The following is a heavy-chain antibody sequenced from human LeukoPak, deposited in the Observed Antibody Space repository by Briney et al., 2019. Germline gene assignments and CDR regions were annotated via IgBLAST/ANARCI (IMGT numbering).Heavy chain of an antibody. CDR1: GGSFSGYY. D-gene: IGHD2-15*01. Sequence: SETLSPTCAVYGGSFSGYYWSWIRQHPGKGPEWIGYIYYSGSTYYNPSLKSRVTISVDTSRNQFSLKLSSVTAADTAVYYCARVGSGQRKQAFDIWGQGTMVTVSS. V-gene: IGHV4-34*01. CDR2: IYYSGST. CDR3: ARVGSGQRKQAFDI. J-gene: IGHJ3*02.